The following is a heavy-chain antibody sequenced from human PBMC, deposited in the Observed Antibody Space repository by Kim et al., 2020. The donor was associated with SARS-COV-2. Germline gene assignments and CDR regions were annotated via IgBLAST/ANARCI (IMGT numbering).Heavy chain of an antibody. Sequence: SETLSLTCTISGGSISSDNYSWGWIRQPPGQGLEWIANMYSSGGTNYNPSLKSRVTISVDTYKNQFSLTLSSVSAADTAVYYCARHRNGSSEFDFWGQGTLVTLSS. CDR1: GGSISSDNYS. V-gene: IGHV4-39*01. CDR3: ARHRNGSSEFDF. CDR2: MYSSGGT. J-gene: IGHJ4*02. D-gene: IGHD1-26*01.